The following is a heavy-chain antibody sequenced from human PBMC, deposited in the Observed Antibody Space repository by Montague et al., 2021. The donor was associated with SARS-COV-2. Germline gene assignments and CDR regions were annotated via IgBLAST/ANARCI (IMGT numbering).Heavy chain of an antibody. D-gene: IGHD1-26*01. CDR3: AREGAVVGARRTFAI. CDR2: IYYSGNT. V-gene: IGHV4-39*07. CDR1: GGSISSRSYY. Sequence: SETLSLTCTISGGSISSRSYYWGWIRQPPGKGLEWIGGIYYSGNTYYNPSLKSRVTISVDPSKNQFSLKLTSVTAADTAVYFCAREGAVVGARRTFAIWGQGTMVTDSS. J-gene: IGHJ3*02.